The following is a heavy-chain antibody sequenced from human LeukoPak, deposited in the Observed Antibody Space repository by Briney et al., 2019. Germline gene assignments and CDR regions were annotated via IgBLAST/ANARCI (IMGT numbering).Heavy chain of an antibody. D-gene: IGHD5-12*01. CDR3: ARVGGYSGYGSGYYFDY. J-gene: IGHJ4*02. V-gene: IGHV3-23*01. Sequence: PGGSLRLSCAASGFTFSSYAMSWVRQAPGKGLEWVSTISAAGGITYYADSVKGRFTISRDNSKNTLFLQMSSLRAEDTAVYYCARVGGYSGYGSGYYFDYWGQGTLVTVSS. CDR1: GFTFSSYA. CDR2: ISAAGGIT.